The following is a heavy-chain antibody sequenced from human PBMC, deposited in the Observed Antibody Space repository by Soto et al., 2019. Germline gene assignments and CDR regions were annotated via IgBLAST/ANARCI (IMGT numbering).Heavy chain of an antibody. D-gene: IGHD2-15*01. V-gene: IGHV1-18*04. J-gene: IGHJ4*02. CDR3: ARDRLGYCSGGSCSLNY. Sequence: ASVKVSCKASGYTFTSYGISWVRQAPGQGLEWMGWFSAYNGNTNYAQKLQGRVTMTTDTSTSTAYMELRSLRSDDTAVYYCARDRLGYCSGGSCSLNYWGQGTMVTVYS. CDR1: GYTFTSYG. CDR2: FSAYNGNT.